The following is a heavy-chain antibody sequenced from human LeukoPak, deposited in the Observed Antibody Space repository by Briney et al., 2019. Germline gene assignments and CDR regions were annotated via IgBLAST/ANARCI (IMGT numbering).Heavy chain of an antibody. CDR2: INHSGST. V-gene: IGHV4-34*01. J-gene: IGHJ5*02. CDR3: ARAYSSSWYFNWFDP. Sequence: SETLSLTCAVYGGSFSGYYWSWIRQPPGKGLEWIGEINHSGSTNYNPSLKSRVAISVDTSKNQFSLKLSSVTAADTAVYFCARAYSSSWYFNWFDPWGQGTLVTVSS. CDR1: GGSFSGYY. D-gene: IGHD6-13*01.